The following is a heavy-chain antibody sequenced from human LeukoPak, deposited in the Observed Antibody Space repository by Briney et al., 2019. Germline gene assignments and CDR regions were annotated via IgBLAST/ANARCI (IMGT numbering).Heavy chain of an antibody. CDR2: ISSSGSTI. D-gene: IGHD3-22*01. V-gene: IGHV3-48*04. CDR3: ARDPDYYDSSGYYDY. CDR1: GFTFSIYS. Sequence: HSGGSLRLSCAASGFTFSIYSMNWVRQAPGKGLEWVSYISSSGSTIYYADSVKGRFTISRDNAKNSLYLQMNSLRAEGTAVYYCARDPDYYDSSGYYDYWGQGTLVTVSS. J-gene: IGHJ4*02.